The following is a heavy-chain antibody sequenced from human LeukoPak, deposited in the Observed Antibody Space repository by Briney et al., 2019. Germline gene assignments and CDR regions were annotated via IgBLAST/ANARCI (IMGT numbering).Heavy chain of an antibody. CDR2: ISYDGSNK. CDR1: GFTFSSYG. J-gene: IGHJ6*03. CDR3: AKDGEWLRLRPYYYYYMDV. Sequence: PGGSLRLSCAASGFTFSSYGMHWVRQAPGKGLEWVAVISYDGSNKYYADSVKGRFTISRDNSKNTLYLQMNSLRAKDTAVYYCAKDGEWLRLRPYYYYYMDVWGKGTTVTASS. D-gene: IGHD5-12*01. V-gene: IGHV3-30*18.